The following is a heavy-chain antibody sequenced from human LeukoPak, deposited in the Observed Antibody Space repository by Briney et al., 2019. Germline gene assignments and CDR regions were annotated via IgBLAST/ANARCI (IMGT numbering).Heavy chain of an antibody. CDR1: GGSISSSSFY. J-gene: IGHJ3*02. V-gene: IGHV4-39*01. CDR2: INYSGST. CDR3: ARAFDI. Sequence: PSETLSLTCTVSGGSISSSSFYWGWIRQPPGKGLEWIGSINYSGSTNYNPSLKSRVTISVDTSKNQFSPKLSSVTAADTAVYYCARAFDIWGQGTMVTVSS.